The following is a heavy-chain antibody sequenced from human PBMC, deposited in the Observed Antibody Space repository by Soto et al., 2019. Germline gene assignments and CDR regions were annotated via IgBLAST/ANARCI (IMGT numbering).Heavy chain of an antibody. Sequence: QVQLVESGGGVVQPGRSLGLSCAASGFTFSSYAMHWVRQAPGKGLEWVPVIVYDGSNKYYEDSVKGRFTISRDNSKNTLYLQMNSLRAEDTALYYCARERNWFDPWGQGTLVTVSS. V-gene: IGHV3-30-3*01. CDR1: GFTFSSYA. J-gene: IGHJ5*02. CDR2: IVYDGSNK. CDR3: ARERNWFDP.